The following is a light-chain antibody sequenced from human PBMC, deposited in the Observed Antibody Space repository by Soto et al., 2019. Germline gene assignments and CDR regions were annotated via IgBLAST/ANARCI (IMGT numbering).Light chain of an antibody. CDR1: QSVSIH. Sequence: EIVLTQSPATRSLSPGERATLSCRASQSVSIHLAWYQQKGGQAPRLLIYDTSNRATGIPARFSGSGSGTDFTLTISSLETVDSAIYYCQQRGNWPPGFPFRPRPKVDIK. CDR2: DTS. V-gene: IGKV3-11*01. CDR3: QQRGNWPPGFP. J-gene: IGKJ3*01.